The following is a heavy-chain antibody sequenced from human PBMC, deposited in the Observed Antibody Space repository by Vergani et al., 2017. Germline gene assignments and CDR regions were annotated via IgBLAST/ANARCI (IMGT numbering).Heavy chain of an antibody. V-gene: IGHV4-4*09. CDR1: GGSISSYY. D-gene: IGHD2-2*01. CDR3: ARETGYCSSNGCYVHGMDV. CDR2: IYTSGST. J-gene: IGHJ6*02. Sequence: QVQLQESGPGLVKPSETLSLTCTVSGGSISSYYWSWIRQPRGKGLAWIGYIYTSGSTNYNTSLKSRVTIAVDTSKNKFSLKLRSATAADTAVYYCARETGYCSSNGCYVHGMDVWGQGP.